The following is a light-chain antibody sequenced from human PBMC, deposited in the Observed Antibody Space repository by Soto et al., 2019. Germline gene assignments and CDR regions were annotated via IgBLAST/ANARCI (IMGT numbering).Light chain of an antibody. Sequence: EIVMTQSPATLSVSPGERATLSCRASQGIGDTLAWYQQKPGQTPRLIIYDTSTMATGVPARVSGSGSGAEFTRAINSLQSEDFGVYYCQRYNNWPLTFGGGTKVEGK. V-gene: IGKV3-15*01. CDR1: QGIGDT. CDR2: DTS. CDR3: QRYNNWPLT. J-gene: IGKJ4*01.